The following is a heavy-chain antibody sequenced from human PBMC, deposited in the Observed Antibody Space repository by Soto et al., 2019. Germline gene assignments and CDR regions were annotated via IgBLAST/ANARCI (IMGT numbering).Heavy chain of an antibody. D-gene: IGHD3-9*01. Sequence: PGESLKISGKGSVYSFTSYWRSWVRQMPGKGLEGMGGVDRSDSYTNYSPSFQGHVTISADKAISTAYLQWSSLKASDTSMYYCARHDILTGYQYYFDYWGQGTLVTVSS. CDR3: ARHDILTGYQYYFDY. CDR1: VYSFTSYW. CDR2: VDRSDSYT. V-gene: IGHV5-10-1*01. J-gene: IGHJ4*02.